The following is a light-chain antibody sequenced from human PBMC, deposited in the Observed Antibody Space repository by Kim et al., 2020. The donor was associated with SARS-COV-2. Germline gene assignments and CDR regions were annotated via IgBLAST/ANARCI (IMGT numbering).Light chain of an antibody. V-gene: IGLV4-69*01. J-gene: IGLJ3*02. CDR2: LNSDGSH. Sequence: ASVKLTCTLSSGHSSYAIAWHQQQPEKGPRYLMKLNSDGSHSKGDGIPDHFSGSSSGAERYLTISSLQSEDEADYYCQTWGTGSWVFGGGTQLTVL. CDR3: QTWGTGSWV. CDR1: SGHSSYA.